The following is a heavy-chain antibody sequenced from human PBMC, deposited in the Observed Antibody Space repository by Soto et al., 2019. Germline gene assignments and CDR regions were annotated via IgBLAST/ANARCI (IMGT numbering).Heavy chain of an antibody. Sequence: QVQLVESGGGVVQPGRSLRLSCAASGFTFSSYGMHWVRQAPGKGLEWVAVISYDGSNKYYADSVKGRFTISRDNSKNTLYLQMNSLRAEDTAVYYCANGAVTTKAYYYYGMDVWGQGTTVTVSS. J-gene: IGHJ6*02. CDR1: GFTFSSYG. CDR3: ANGAVTTKAYYYYGMDV. V-gene: IGHV3-30*18. CDR2: ISYDGSNK. D-gene: IGHD4-17*01.